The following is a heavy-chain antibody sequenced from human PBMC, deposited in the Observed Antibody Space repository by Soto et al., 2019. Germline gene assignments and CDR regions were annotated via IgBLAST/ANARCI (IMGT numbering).Heavy chain of an antibody. D-gene: IGHD1-26*01. CDR2: ISYDGSNK. J-gene: IGHJ4*02. CDR1: GFTFSSYG. CDR3: AKVESGRASVESFDFDY. V-gene: IGHV3-30*18. Sequence: GGSLRLSCAASGFTFSSYGMHWVRQAPGKGLEWVAVISYDGSNKYYADSVKGRFTISRDNSKNTLYLQMNSLRAEDTAVYYCAKVESGRASVESFDFDYWGQGTLVTVSS.